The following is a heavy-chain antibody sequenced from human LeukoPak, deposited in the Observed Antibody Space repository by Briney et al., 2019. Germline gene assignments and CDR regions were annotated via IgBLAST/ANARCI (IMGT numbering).Heavy chain of an antibody. CDR3: ARDLRSGGVTYGHDS. CDR1: GYTFYYYG. CDR2: VSAYNGNT. Sequence: GASVKVSCKASGYTFYYYGISWVRQAPGQGLEWVGGVSAYNGNTKYSQKLQGRVTMTTDTSTSKAYMELRSLRSDDTAVYYCARDLRSGGVTYGHDSWGQGTLVTVSS. J-gene: IGHJ5*01. D-gene: IGHD5-18*01. V-gene: IGHV1-18*01.